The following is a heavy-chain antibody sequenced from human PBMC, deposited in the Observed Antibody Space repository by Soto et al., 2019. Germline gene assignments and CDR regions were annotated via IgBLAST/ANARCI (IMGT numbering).Heavy chain of an antibody. CDR3: ARADPSIPMVGGVSSDRYYFDY. CDR2: INHSGST. D-gene: IGHD3-10*01. J-gene: IGHJ4*02. V-gene: IGHV4-34*01. Sequence: SETLSLTCAVYGGSFSGYYWSWIRQPPGKGLEWVGEINHSGSTNYNPSLKSRVTISVDTSKNQFSLKLSSVTAADTAVYYCARADPSIPMVGGVSSDRYYFDYWGQGPLVTVSS. CDR1: GGSFSGYY.